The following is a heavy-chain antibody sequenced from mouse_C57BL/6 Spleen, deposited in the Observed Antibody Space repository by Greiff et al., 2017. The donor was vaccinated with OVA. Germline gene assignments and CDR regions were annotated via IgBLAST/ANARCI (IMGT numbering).Heavy chain of an antibody. CDR1: GYTFTDYE. CDR2: IDPETGGT. D-gene: IGHD2-1*01. CDR3: TKIYYGNSAWFAY. Sequence: VKLVESGAELVRPGASVTLSCKASGYTFTDYEMHWVKQTPVHGLEWIGAIDPETGGTAYNQKFKGKAILTADKSSSTAYMELRSLTSEDSAVYYCTKIYYGNSAWFAYWGQGTLVTVSA. J-gene: IGHJ3*01. V-gene: IGHV1-15*01.